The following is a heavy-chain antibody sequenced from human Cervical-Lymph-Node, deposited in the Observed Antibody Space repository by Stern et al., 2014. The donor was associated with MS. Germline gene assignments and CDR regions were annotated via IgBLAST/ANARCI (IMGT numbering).Heavy chain of an antibody. J-gene: IGHJ4*02. CDR3: ARARGGSGWYFDY. CDR1: GGSISSGGYY. Sequence: QVQLQESGPGLVKPSQTLSLTCTVSGGSISSGGYYWRWIRQHPGKGLEWIGYMYYSGGTYYNPSLKSRVTISVDTSKNQFSLKLSSVTAADTAVYYCARARGGSGWYFDYWGQGTLVTVSS. CDR2: MYYSGGT. V-gene: IGHV4-31*03. D-gene: IGHD6-19*01.